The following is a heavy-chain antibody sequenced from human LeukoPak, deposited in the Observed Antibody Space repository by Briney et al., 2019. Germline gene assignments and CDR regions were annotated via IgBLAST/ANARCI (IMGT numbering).Heavy chain of an antibody. CDR2: FDPEDGET. V-gene: IGHV1-24*01. D-gene: IGHD1-26*01. Sequence: ASVKASAKVSDKTLTELSMPGVGRPPGKGFRGWGGFDPEDGETIYAQKFQGRVTMTEDTSTDTAYMELSSLRSEDTAVYYCATHSLYSGSYYYFDYWGQGTLVTVSS. CDR3: ATHSLYSGSYYYFDY. CDR1: DKTLTELS. J-gene: IGHJ4*02.